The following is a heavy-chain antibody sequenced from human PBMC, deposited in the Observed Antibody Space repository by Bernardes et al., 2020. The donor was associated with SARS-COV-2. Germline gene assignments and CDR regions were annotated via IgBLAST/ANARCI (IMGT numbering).Heavy chain of an antibody. Sequence: SETLSLTCTVSGGSVTSGRNSWSWIRQPPGKGVEWIGEVSYSGTTNYSPSFKSRVTISLDTSKHPFSLDLRSVTTADTADYYCARTNDYGYYLGYPNVWGHGTKVTVSS. CDR3: ARTNDYGYYLGYPNV. CDR2: VSYSGTT. CDR1: GGSVTSGRNS. J-gene: IGHJ6*02. D-gene: IGHD4-17*01. V-gene: IGHV4-61*01.